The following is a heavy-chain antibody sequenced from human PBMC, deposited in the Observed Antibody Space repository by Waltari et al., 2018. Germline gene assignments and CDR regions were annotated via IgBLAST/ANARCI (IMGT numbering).Heavy chain of an antibody. D-gene: IGHD3-22*01. CDR2: IIPIFGKA. Sequence: QVQMVQSGAEVKKPGSSVKVSCKTSGGTLSDYTIHWVRQAPGQGLEWMGRIIPIFGKANYAQKFQGRVTITTDESTSTAYMELSSLRSEDTAVYYCARGPRYYDSSGYLGYWGQGTLVTVSS. J-gene: IGHJ4*02. CDR1: GGTLSDYT. CDR3: ARGPRYYDSSGYLGY. V-gene: IGHV1-69*05.